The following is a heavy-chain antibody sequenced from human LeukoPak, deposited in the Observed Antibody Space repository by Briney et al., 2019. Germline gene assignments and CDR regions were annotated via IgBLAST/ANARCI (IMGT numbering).Heavy chain of an antibody. CDR3: ARHSGSYLKSALHI. D-gene: IGHD1-26*01. V-gene: IGHV4-39*01. CDR2: MYYSGST. CDR1: GGSISSSSYY. J-gene: IGHJ3*02. Sequence: SETLSLTCTVSGGSISSSSYYWGWIRQPPGKGLEWIGSMYYSGSTYHNPSLKSRVTISVDTSKNQFSPELTSVTAADTAVYYCARHSGSYLKSALHIWGQGTMVTVSS.